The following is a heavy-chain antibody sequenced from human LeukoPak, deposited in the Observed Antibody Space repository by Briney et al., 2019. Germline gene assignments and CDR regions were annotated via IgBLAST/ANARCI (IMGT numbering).Heavy chain of an antibody. Sequence: GGSLRLSCAASGFTFSTYWMHWVRQAPGKGLVWVSRINSDGSSTNYADSVKGRFTISRDNAKNSLYLQMNSLRAEDTAVYYCARDGDFDWLLYLDYWGQGTLVTVSS. D-gene: IGHD3-9*01. CDR1: GFTFSTYW. CDR2: INSDGSST. CDR3: ARDGDFDWLLYLDY. J-gene: IGHJ4*02. V-gene: IGHV3-74*01.